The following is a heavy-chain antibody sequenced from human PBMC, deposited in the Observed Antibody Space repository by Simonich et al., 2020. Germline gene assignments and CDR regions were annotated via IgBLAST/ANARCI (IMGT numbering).Heavy chain of an antibody. CDR1: GDTFTGYY. D-gene: IGHD5-18*01. V-gene: IGHV1-2*02. Sequence: QVQLVQSGAEVKKPGASVKVSCKASGDTFTGYYMHWVRQAPGKGLECMEVYNPKRGGTNYEQKFQGRVTMTRDPSISTAYMELSRLRSDDTAVYYCARVSGGTAMVTSTFDIWGQGTMVTVSS. J-gene: IGHJ3*02. CDR3: ARVSGGTAMVTSTFDI. CDR2: YNPKRGGT.